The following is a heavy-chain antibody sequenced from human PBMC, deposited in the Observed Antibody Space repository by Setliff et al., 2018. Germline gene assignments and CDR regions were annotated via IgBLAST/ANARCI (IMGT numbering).Heavy chain of an antibody. J-gene: IGHJ6*02. Sequence: ASVKVSCKASGYTFTSYYMHWVRQAPGQGLEWMGIINPSGGSTSYAQKFQGRVTMTRDTSTSTVYMELSSLRSEDTAVYYCARDRGYYYDSSGYYSGENYYYGMDVWGQGTTVTVSS. D-gene: IGHD3-22*01. CDR1: GYTFTSYY. CDR3: ARDRGYYYDSSGYYSGENYYYGMDV. CDR2: INPSGGST. V-gene: IGHV1-46*01.